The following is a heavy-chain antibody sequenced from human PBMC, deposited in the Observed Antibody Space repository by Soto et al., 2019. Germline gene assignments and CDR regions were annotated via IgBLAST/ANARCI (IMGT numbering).Heavy chain of an antibody. V-gene: IGHV1-69*12. CDR2: IIPIFGTA. D-gene: IGHD2-21*01. J-gene: IGHJ6*02. CDR1: GGTFSSYA. Sequence: QVQLVQSGAEVKKPGSSVKVSCKASGGTFSSYAISWVRQAPGQGLEWMGGIIPIFGTANYAQKFQGRVTIPADESTRTAYRGLRSLGSEDTAGYYWARERAYCGVAGSYSSGMAVWGQGTTVTVSS. CDR3: ARERAYCGVAGSYSSGMAV.